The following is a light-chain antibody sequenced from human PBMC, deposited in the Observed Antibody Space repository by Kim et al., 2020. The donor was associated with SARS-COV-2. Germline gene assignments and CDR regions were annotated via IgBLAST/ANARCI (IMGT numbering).Light chain of an antibody. V-gene: IGKV3-20*01. Sequence: EIVLTQSPGTLSLSPGERATLSCRASESVSSSYLAWYKQKPGQAPRLLIYGTSSRATGIPDRFSGSGSGTDITLTISRLEPEDFAVYYCQQYGSSPRTFGQGTKLEI. CDR3: QQYGSSPRT. CDR1: ESVSSSY. CDR2: GTS. J-gene: IGKJ2*01.